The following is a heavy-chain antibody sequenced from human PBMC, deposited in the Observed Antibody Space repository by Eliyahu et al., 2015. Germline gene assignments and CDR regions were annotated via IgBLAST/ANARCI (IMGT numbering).Heavy chain of an antibody. CDR1: GFTFSSSW. V-gene: IGHV3-74*01. CDR3: VSSATRLRPVDY. CDR2: INSDESVR. J-gene: IGHJ4*01. D-gene: IGHD1-26*01. Sequence: EVEVVESGGGVVQPGGSLRLSCAAXGFTFSSSWMHWVRQVPGKGPVWVARINSDESVRSYADSVKGRFIISRDNAKNELYLEMHSLRPDDSALYHCVSSATRLRPVDYWGQGTLVTVSS.